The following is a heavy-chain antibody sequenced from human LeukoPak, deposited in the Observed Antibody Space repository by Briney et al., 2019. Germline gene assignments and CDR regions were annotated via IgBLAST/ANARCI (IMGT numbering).Heavy chain of an antibody. D-gene: IGHD3/OR15-3a*01. J-gene: IGHJ4*02. V-gene: IGHV3-23*01. Sequence: GGSLRLPCAVSGITLSNYGMSWVRQAPGKGLEWVAGISDSGANTQYADSVKGRFTISRDNPKNTLYLQMNSLRAEDTAVYFCAKRGVVIRVILVGFHKEAYYFESWGQGALVTVSS. CDR3: AKRGVVIRVILVGFHKEAYYFES. CDR2: ISDSGANT. CDR1: GITLSNYG.